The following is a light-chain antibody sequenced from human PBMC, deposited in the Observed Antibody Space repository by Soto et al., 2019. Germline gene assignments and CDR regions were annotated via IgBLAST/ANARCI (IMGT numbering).Light chain of an antibody. Sequence: IVLTQSPGTLSLSPGEGATLSCRASQSVRYNYLAWYQQKPRQAPRLLIYGVTTRATGIPDRFSGSGSGTDFTLTISRLDPEDFAVYYCQQYGTSPRTFGQGTKVDIK. J-gene: IGKJ1*01. CDR1: QSVRYNY. V-gene: IGKV3-20*01. CDR3: QQYGTSPRT. CDR2: GVT.